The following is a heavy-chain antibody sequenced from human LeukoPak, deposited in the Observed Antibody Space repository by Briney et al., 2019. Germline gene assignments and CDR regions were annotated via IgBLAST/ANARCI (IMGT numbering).Heavy chain of an antibody. CDR3: ARLGWNEDYGMDV. V-gene: IGHV3-53*01. CDR1: GLTVSSSF. Sequence: GGSLRLSCAVSGLTVSSSFMSWVRQAPGKGLEWVSDIYSDALGGITNYADSVKGRFIISRDNSKNTLSLQMNSPRVEDTAVYYCARLGWNEDYGMDVWGQGTTVTVSS. J-gene: IGHJ6*02. CDR2: IYSDALGGIT. D-gene: IGHD1-1*01.